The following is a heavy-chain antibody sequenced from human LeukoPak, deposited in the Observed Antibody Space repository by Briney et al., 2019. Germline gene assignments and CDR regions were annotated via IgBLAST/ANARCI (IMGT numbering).Heavy chain of an antibody. CDR1: GFTFSRYW. V-gene: IGHV3-74*01. CDR3: ARDGYNSDFGDY. Sequence: GGSLRLSCAASGFTFSRYWMHWVRQAPGKGLVWVSRIKSDGSSTNYADSVKGRFTISRDNAKNTVYLQMNSLRAEDTAVYYCARDGYNSDFGDYWGQGTLVTVSS. D-gene: IGHD5-24*01. CDR2: IKSDGSST. J-gene: IGHJ4*02.